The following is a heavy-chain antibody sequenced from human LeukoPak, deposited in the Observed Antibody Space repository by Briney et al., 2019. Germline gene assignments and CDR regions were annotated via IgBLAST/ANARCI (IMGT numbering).Heavy chain of an antibody. CDR3: AKITVATTPNY. D-gene: IGHD3-10*01. CDR1: GFTFSSYA. J-gene: IGHJ4*02. Sequence: PGGSLRLSCAASGFTFSSYAMNWVRQASGKGLEWVSGITDNGRKTYYADSVKGRFSISRDNSKNTLYLQMSDLRAEDTAVYYCAKITVATTPNYWGQGTLVTVSS. CDR2: ITDNGRKT. V-gene: IGHV3-23*01.